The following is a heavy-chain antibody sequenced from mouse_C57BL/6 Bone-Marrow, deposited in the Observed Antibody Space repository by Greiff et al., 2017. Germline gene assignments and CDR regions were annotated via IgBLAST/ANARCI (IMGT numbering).Heavy chain of an antibody. CDR1: GYTFTSYD. CDR2: IYPRDGST. Sequence: VQLQQSGPELVKPGASVKLSCKASGYTFTSYDINWVKQRPGQGLEWIGWIYPRDGSTKYNEKFKGKATLTVNTSSSTAYMELHSLTSEDSAVYFCARLEVDGSNGEWCFDVWGTGTTVTGSS. D-gene: IGHD1-1*01. V-gene: IGHV1-85*01. J-gene: IGHJ1*03. CDR3: ARLEVDGSNGEWCFDV.